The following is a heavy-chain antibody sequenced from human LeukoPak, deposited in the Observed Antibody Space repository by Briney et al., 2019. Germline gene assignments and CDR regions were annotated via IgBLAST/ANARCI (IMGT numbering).Heavy chain of an antibody. CDR3: ASAGGYGSGSYSNY. CDR2: IYTSGRT. J-gene: IGHJ4*02. D-gene: IGHD3-10*01. Sequence: SETLSLTCTVSGGSISSYYWSWIRQPAGKGLEWIGRIYTSGRTNYNPSLQSRVTMSVDTSKNQFSLKLSSVTAADTAVYYCASAGGYGSGSYSNYWGQGTLVTVSS. CDR1: GGSISSYY. V-gene: IGHV4-4*07.